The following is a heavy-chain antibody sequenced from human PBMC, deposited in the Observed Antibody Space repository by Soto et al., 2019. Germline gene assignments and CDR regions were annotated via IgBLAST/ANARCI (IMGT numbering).Heavy chain of an antibody. CDR2: ISYDGSNE. CDR1: GFTISSYG. J-gene: IGHJ3*02. V-gene: IGHV3-30*18. CDR3: AKQSVLHIDAFDI. Sequence: QVQLVESGGGVVQPGRSLRLSCAASGFTISSYGIYWVRQAPGKGLEWVAVISYDGSNEYYADSVKGGLSISRDNSKNALYLQMNILRAEDTAVYHCAKQSVLHIDAFDIWGQGATVSVSS.